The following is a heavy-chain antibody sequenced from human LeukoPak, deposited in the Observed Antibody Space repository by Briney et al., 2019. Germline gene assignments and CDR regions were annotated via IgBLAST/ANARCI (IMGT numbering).Heavy chain of an antibody. J-gene: IGHJ5*02. CDR1: GFTFSSYA. CDR2: ISGSGGST. D-gene: IGHD6-19*01. Sequence: PGGSLRLSCAASGFTFSSYAMSWVRQAPGKGLEWVSAISGSGGSTYYADSVKGRFTISRDNSKNTLYLQMNSLRAEDTAVYYCAKESTGSGPRVLPGYRDNWFDPWGQGTLVTVSS. V-gene: IGHV3-23*01. CDR3: AKESTGSGPRVLPGYRDNWFDP.